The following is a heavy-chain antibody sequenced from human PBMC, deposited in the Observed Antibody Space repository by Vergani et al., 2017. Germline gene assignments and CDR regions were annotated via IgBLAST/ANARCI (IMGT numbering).Heavy chain of an antibody. CDR1: GGSISSYYW. D-gene: IGHD3-3*01. Sequence: QESGPGLVKPSETLSLTCTVSGGSISSYYWSWIRQPPGKALEWLALIYWDDDKRYSPSLKSRLTITKDTSKNQVVLTMTNMDPVDTATYYCAHRQYYDFWSGSGPFDPWGQGTLVTVSS. J-gene: IGHJ5*02. CDR3: AHRQYYDFWSGSGPFDP. CDR2: IYWDDDK. V-gene: IGHV2-5*08.